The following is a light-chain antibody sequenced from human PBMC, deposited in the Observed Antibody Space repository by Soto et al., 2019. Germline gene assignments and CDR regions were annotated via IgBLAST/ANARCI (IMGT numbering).Light chain of an antibody. CDR2: GAS. J-gene: IGKJ1*01. CDR1: PSVLYSSNNKNY. V-gene: IGKV4-1*01. Sequence: DLVMTQSPDSLAVSLGEQATIHCKSSPSVLYSSNNKNYLVWYQQKPGQAPRLLIYGASGRATGIPDRFSGSGSGTDFTLTISRLEPEDFAVYYCQQYGSSPTTFGHGTKVDIK. CDR3: QQYGSSPTT.